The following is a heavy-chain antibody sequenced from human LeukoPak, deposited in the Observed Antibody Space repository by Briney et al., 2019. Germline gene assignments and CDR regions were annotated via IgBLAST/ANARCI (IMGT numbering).Heavy chain of an antibody. V-gene: IGHV4-59*01. CDR1: GGSISSYY. Sequence: SETLSLTCTVSGGSISSYYWSWIRQPPGKGLEWIGYIYYSGSTNYNPSLKSRVTISVDTSKNQFSLKLSSVTAADTAVYYCASQIIYGGNSYAFDIWGQGTMVTVSS. D-gene: IGHD4-23*01. J-gene: IGHJ3*02. CDR2: IYYSGST. CDR3: ASQIIYGGNSYAFDI.